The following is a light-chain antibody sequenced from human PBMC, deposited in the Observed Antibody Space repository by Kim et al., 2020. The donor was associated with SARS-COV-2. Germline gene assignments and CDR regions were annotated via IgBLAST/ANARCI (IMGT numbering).Light chain of an antibody. Sequence: SPGKRAALSCRASQSVSSNLAWYQQKPVQAPRLLIYGASTRATGIPARFSGSGSGTEFTLTISSLQSEDFAVYYCQQYNNWPPWTFGQGTKVDIK. CDR2: GAS. J-gene: IGKJ1*01. V-gene: IGKV3-15*01. CDR1: QSVSSN. CDR3: QQYNNWPPWT.